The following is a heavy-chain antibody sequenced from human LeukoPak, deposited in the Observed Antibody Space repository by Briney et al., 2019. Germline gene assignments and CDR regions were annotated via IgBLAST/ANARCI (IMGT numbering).Heavy chain of an antibody. D-gene: IGHD3-10*01. CDR3: AKETPGVLLWFGEPDFDY. Sequence: PGGSLRLSCAASGFTFSSYAMSWVRQAPGKGLEWVSAISGSGGSTYYAASVKGRFTISRDNSKNTLYLQMNSLRAEDTAVYYCAKETPGVLLWFGEPDFDYWGQGTLVTVSS. V-gene: IGHV3-23*01. J-gene: IGHJ4*02. CDR1: GFTFSSYA. CDR2: ISGSGGST.